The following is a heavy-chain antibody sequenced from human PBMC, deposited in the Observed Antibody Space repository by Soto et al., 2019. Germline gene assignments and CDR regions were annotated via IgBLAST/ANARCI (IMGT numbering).Heavy chain of an antibody. J-gene: IGHJ4*02. CDR2: IKSKTDGGTT. V-gene: IGHV3-15*01. D-gene: IGHD1-26*01. CDR1: GFTFSNAW. Sequence: EVQLVESGGGLVKPGGSLRLSCAASGFTFSNAWMSWVRQAPGKGLEWVGRIKSKTDGGTTDYAAPVKGRFTISRDDSKNTLYLQMNSLKTEDTAVYYCTTGLFSGSYSHFDYWGQGTLVTVSS. CDR3: TTGLFSGSYSHFDY.